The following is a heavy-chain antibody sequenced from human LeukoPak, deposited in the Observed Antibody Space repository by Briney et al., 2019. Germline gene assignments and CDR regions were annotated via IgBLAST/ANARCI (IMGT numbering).Heavy chain of an antibody. CDR3: ARVIVGATNYFDY. V-gene: IGHV4-31*03. CDR2: IYYSGST. D-gene: IGHD1-26*01. CDR1: GGSISSGGYY. Sequence: PSETLSLTCTVSGGSISSGGYYWSWIRQHPGKGLEWIGYIYYSGSTYYNPSLKTRVTISVDTSKNQFSLKLSSVTAADTAVYYCARVIVGATNYFDYWGQGTLVTVSP. J-gene: IGHJ4*02.